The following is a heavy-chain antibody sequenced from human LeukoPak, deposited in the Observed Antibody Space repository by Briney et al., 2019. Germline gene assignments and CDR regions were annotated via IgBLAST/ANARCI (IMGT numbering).Heavy chain of an antibody. Sequence: GGSLRLSCAASGFTFSDYYMSWIRQAPGKGLEWVSYISSSGSTIYYADSVKGRFTISRDNAKNSLYLQMNSLRAEDTAVYYCAGAWGYDILTGYSHDAFDIWGQGTMVTVSS. CDR2: ISSSGSTI. D-gene: IGHD3-9*01. J-gene: IGHJ3*02. CDR1: GFTFSDYY. V-gene: IGHV3-11*01. CDR3: AGAWGYDILTGYSHDAFDI.